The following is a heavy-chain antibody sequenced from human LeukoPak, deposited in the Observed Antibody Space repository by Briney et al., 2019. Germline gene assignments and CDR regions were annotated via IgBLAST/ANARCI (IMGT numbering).Heavy chain of an antibody. CDR2: FYHGGST. V-gene: IGHV4-30-2*01. J-gene: IGHJ2*01. Sequence: PSETLSHTCTVSGGSITGGGYSWSWIRQAPGKGLEWIGYFYHGGSTSYNPSLRSRVTISVDRSKNQFSLKLTSVTAADTAVYYCARSAFAEGYFDLWGRGTLVTASS. CDR1: GGSITGGGYS. CDR3: ARSAFAEGYFDL.